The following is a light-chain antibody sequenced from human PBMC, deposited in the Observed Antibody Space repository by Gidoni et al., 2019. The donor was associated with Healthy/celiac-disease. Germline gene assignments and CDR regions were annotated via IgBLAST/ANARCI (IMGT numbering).Light chain of an antibody. Sequence: EIVMTQSPAPLSVSPGERATLSCRASQSVSSNLAWYQQKPGQAPRLLIYGASTRATGIPARFSGSGSGTEFTLTIRSLQSEDFAVYYCQQYNNWPPLFGGGTKVEIK. V-gene: IGKV3-15*01. CDR3: QQYNNWPPL. CDR2: GAS. CDR1: QSVSSN. J-gene: IGKJ4*01.